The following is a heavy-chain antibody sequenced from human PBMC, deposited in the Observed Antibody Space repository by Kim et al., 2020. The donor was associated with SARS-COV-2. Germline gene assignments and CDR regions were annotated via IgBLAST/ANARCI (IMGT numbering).Heavy chain of an antibody. J-gene: IGHJ4*02. D-gene: IGHD1-26*01. Sequence: YYNPSLRSRVTIAVGSSKNQFSVGVSSVTAADTAVYYCASVGGSYRLFDYWGQGTLVTVSS. CDR3: ASVGGSYRLFDY. V-gene: IGHV4-31*02.